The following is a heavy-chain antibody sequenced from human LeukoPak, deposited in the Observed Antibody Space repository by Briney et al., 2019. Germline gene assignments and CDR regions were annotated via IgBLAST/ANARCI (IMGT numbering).Heavy chain of an antibody. V-gene: IGHV1-46*01. J-gene: IGHJ6*02. CDR2: INPSGGST. CDR1: GYTFTSYY. CDR3: ARDDSSGDPLYYYGMDV. D-gene: IGHD3-22*01. Sequence: ASVKVSCKASGYTFTSYYMHWVRQAPGQGLEWMGIINPSGGSTSYAQKFQGRVTMTRDTSTSTVYMELSSLRSEDTAVYYCARDDSSGDPLYYYGMDVWGQGTTVTVSS.